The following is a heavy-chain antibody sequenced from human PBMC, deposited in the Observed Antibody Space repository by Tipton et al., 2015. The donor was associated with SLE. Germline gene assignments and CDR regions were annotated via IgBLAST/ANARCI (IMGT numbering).Heavy chain of an antibody. Sequence: SLRLSCAASGFTFSYYAMHWVRQAPGKGLEYVSAISSNGNSKYYADSVKGRFTISRDNSKNTMYLQMGSLSPEDMAVYYCAREGGYNYLDYWGQGNLVTVSS. CDR3: AREGGYNYLDY. D-gene: IGHD5-24*01. CDR2: ISSNGNSK. J-gene: IGHJ4*02. V-gene: IGHV3-64*02. CDR1: GFTFSYYA.